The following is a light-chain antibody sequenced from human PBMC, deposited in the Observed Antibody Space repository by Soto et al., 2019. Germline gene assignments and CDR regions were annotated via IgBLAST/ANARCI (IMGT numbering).Light chain of an antibody. CDR1: QGVSSTY. V-gene: IGKV3-20*01. J-gene: IGKJ1*01. CDR2: GAS. CDR3: QQFGGSSRT. Sequence: EIVLTQSPGTLSLSPGERATLSCRASQGVSSTYLAWYQQKPGQAPRLLIYGASFRATGIPDRFSGSGSGTDFTITSSRLEPEDFAVYYCQQFGGSSRTFGQGTKVEIK.